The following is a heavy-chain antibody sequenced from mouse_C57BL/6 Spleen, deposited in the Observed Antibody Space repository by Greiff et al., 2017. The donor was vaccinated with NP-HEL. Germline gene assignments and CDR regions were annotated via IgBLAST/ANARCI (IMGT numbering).Heavy chain of an antibody. CDR3: ARSPLTTVVAKGYFDV. CDR1: GYTFTSYT. CDR2: INPSSGYT. Sequence: VQLQQSGAELARPGASVKMSCKASGYTFTSYTMHWVKQRPGQGLEWIGYINPSSGYTKYNQKFKDKATLTADKSSSTAYMQLSSLTSEDSAVYYCARSPLTTVVAKGYFDVWGTGTTVTVSS. D-gene: IGHD1-1*01. J-gene: IGHJ1*03. V-gene: IGHV1-4*01.